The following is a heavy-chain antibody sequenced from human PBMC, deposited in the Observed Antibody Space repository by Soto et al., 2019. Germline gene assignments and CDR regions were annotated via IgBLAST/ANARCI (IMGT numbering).Heavy chain of an antibody. Sequence: EVPLVESGGGLVQPGGSLRLSCAASGFTFSSYWMHWVRQAPGKGLVWVSRINSDGSSTSYADSVKGRFTISRDNPXNXXDRPMNSLRAEDTAVYDCASPVAVVSKPPYWYFDLWGRGTPVTVSS. CDR2: INSDGSST. J-gene: IGHJ2*01. CDR3: ASPVAVVSKPPYWYFDL. CDR1: GFTFSSYW. D-gene: IGHD3-22*01. V-gene: IGHV3-74*01.